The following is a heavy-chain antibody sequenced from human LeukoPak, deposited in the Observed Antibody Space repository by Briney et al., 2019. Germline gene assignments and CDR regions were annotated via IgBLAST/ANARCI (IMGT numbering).Heavy chain of an antibody. CDR1: GFTFSDYY. CDR3: ARDRFGVYDLGRGTDTIDY. CDR2: ISGSGSTT. Sequence: PGGSLRLSCAASGFTFSDYYMSWIRQAPGKGLEWVSYISGSGSTTYYADSVKGRFTISRDNAKNSLYLQMNSLRAEDTAVYYCARDRFGVYDLGRGTDTIDYWGQGTLVTVSS. V-gene: IGHV3-11*01. J-gene: IGHJ4*02. D-gene: IGHD5/OR15-5a*01.